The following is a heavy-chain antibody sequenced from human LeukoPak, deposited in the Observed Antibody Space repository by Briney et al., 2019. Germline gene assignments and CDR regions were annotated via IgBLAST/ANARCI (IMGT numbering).Heavy chain of an antibody. D-gene: IGHD4-17*01. V-gene: IGHV3-74*01. Sequence: PGGSLRLSCAASGFTFSSYWMHWVRQAPGKGLVWVSRINTDGSSTTYADSVKGRFTISRENAKNTLYLQMNSLRAEDTAVYYCARGVNGDSRFDPWGQGTLVTVSS. CDR1: GFTFSSYW. CDR3: ARGVNGDSRFDP. CDR2: INTDGSST. J-gene: IGHJ5*02.